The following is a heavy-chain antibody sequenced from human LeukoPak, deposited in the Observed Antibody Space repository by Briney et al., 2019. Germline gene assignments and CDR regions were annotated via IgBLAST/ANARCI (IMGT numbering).Heavy chain of an antibody. Sequence: SVKVSCKASGGTFSSYAISWVRQAPGQGIEWMGGIIPIFGTANYAQKFQGRVTITTDESTSTAYMELSSLRSEDTAVYYCAAGYDRKTDDYWGQGTLVTVSS. D-gene: IGHD3-22*01. CDR1: GGTFSSYA. V-gene: IGHV1-69*05. CDR2: IIPIFGTA. CDR3: AAGYDRKTDDY. J-gene: IGHJ4*02.